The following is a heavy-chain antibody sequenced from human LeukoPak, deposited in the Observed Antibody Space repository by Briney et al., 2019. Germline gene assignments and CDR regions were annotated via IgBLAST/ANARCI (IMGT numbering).Heavy chain of an antibody. D-gene: IGHD2-15*01. Sequence: GGSLRLSCAASGFTFDDYGLSWVRQAPGKGLEWVSGISGSGRGGRTYYADSVKGRFTISRDNSKNTLFLQMNSLRVEDTAVYYCAKSGLNRFDQWGQGTLVTVSS. V-gene: IGHV3-23*01. CDR2: ISGSGRGGRT. CDR1: GFTFDDYG. J-gene: IGHJ4*02. CDR3: AKSGLNRFDQ.